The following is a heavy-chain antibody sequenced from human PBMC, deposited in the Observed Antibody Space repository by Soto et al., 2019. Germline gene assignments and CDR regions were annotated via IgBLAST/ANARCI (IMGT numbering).Heavy chain of an antibody. CDR3: ARRRRSNYIKFPNSGYDASYYFDY. CDR1: GGSISTSSYY. V-gene: IGHV4-39*02. J-gene: IGHJ4*02. Sequence: SETLSLTCTVSGGSISTSSYYWGLIRQPPGKGLEWIGSFYFTGNTYYNPSLESRVTISVDRSKNHFSLKMISVTAADTAVYYCARRRRSNYIKFPNSGYDASYYFDYWGQGTLVSV. D-gene: IGHD5-12*01. CDR2: FYFTGNT.